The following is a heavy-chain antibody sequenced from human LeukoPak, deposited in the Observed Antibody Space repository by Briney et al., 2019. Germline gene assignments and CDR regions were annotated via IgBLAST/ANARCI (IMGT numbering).Heavy chain of an antibody. CDR1: GGSFSSSIYY. Sequence: PSETLSLTCTVSGGSFSSSIYYWAWIRQPPGKGLEWIGSFHNSGTTYYNESLKSRVTISVDTSKNQFPLKLSSVTAADTAVYYCARDGRGIQLWLRGNWFDPWGLGTLVTVSS. J-gene: IGHJ5*02. D-gene: IGHD5-18*01. V-gene: IGHV4-39*06. CDR2: FHNSGTT. CDR3: ARDGRGIQLWLRGNWFDP.